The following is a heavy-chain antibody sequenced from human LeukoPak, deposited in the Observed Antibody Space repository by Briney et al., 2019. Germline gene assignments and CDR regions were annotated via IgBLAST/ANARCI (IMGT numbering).Heavy chain of an antibody. D-gene: IGHD3-10*01. CDR3: AGRGEFGELQTYYYYYMDV. J-gene: IGHJ6*03. CDR1: GFSFSIYG. V-gene: IGHV3-48*01. CDR2: IDSSSSTI. Sequence: GGSLRLSCAASGFSFSIYGMNWVRQAPGKGLEWVSYIDSSSSTIYHADSVKGRFTISRDNSKNTLYLQMNSLRAEDTAVYYCAGRGEFGELQTYYYYYMDVWGKGTTVTIPS.